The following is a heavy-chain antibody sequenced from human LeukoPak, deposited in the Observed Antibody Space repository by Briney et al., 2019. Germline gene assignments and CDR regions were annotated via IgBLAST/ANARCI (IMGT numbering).Heavy chain of an antibody. CDR1: GGSFSGYY. V-gene: IGHV4-34*01. Sequence: SETLSLTCAVYGGSFSGYYWSWIRQPPGKGLEWIGEINHSGSTNYNPSLKSRVTISVDTSKNQFSLKLSSVTAADTAVYYCARRPRSRERELLRRGYHFDYWGQGTLVTVSS. CDR3: ARRPRSRERELLRRGYHFDY. D-gene: IGHD1-26*01. J-gene: IGHJ4*02. CDR2: INHSGST.